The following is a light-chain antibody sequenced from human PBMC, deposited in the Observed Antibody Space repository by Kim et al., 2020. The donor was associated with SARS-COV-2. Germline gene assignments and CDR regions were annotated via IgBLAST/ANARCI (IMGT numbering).Light chain of an antibody. Sequence: DIQMTQSPSSLSASVGDRVTITCWASQDIKNDLGWYQQKPGKAPKGLIFGASSLRGGVPSRFSGSGFGTEFTLTISSLQPEDFATYYCQQFNSYPLTFGGGTKVDIK. CDR3: QQFNSYPLT. CDR1: QDIKND. V-gene: IGKV1-17*01. CDR2: GAS. J-gene: IGKJ4*01.